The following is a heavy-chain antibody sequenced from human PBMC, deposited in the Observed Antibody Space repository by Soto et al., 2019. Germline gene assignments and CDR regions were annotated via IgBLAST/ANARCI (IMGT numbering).Heavy chain of an antibody. CDR2: IYYSGRT. CDR3: ASRTTVTTKYFQH. Sequence: SETLSLTCTVSGGSISSGGYYWSWIRQHPGMGLEWIGCIYYSGRTSYNPSLKSRVTISVDTSKNQFSLKLTSVTAADTAVYYCASRTTVTTKYFQHWGQGTLVTVSS. V-gene: IGHV4-31*03. D-gene: IGHD4-17*01. J-gene: IGHJ1*01. CDR1: GGSISSGGYY.